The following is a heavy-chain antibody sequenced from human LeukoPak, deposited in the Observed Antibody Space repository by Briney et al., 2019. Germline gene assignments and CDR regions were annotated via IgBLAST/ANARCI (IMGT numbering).Heavy chain of an antibody. CDR1: GYTFTGYY. CDR2: INPNSGGT. D-gene: IGHD2-21*01. J-gene: IGHJ4*02. V-gene: IGHV1-2*02. CDR3: TRSVRNGHIDY. Sequence: SVKVSCKASGYTFTGYYMHWVRQAPGQGLEWMGWINPNSGGTNYAQKFQGRVTMTRSTSISTAYMELSSLRFEDTAVYYCTRSVRNGHIDYWGQGTLVTVSS.